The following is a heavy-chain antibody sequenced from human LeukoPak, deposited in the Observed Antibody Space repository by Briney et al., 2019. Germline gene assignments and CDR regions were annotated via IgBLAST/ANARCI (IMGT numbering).Heavy chain of an antibody. V-gene: IGHV1-46*01. Sequence: ASVKVSCKASGYTLTSYYMHWVRQAPGQGLEWMGIINPSGGSTSYAQRFQGRVTMTRDTSTSTVYMELSSLRSEDTAVYYCARDPPYCSGGSCYSSYYFDYWGQGTLVTVSS. D-gene: IGHD2-15*01. CDR1: GYTLTSYY. J-gene: IGHJ4*02. CDR2: INPSGGST. CDR3: ARDPPYCSGGSCYSSYYFDY.